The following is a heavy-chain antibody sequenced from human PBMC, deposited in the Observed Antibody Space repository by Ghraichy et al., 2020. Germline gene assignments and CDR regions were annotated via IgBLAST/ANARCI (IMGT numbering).Heavy chain of an antibody. CDR1: GFIFSGCG. D-gene: IGHD3/OR15-3a*01. Sequence: GGSLRLSCAASGFIFSGCGMSWVRQAPGKGLEWVAFIRHDGTRTDYGESVKGRFVIFRDNSRNILYLQMRNLRVEDTALYYCAASSWVSSANFPIDFWGQGAPVTVSS. J-gene: IGHJ4*02. V-gene: IGHV3-30*02. CDR3: AASSWVSSANFPIDF. CDR2: IRHDGTRT.